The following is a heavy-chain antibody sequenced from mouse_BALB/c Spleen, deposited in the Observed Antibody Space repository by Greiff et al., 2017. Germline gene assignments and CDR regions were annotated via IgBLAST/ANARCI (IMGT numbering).Heavy chain of an antibody. V-gene: IGHV1S81*02. Sequence: QVQLQQPGAELVKPGASVKLSCKASGYTFTSYYMYWVKQRPGQGLEWIGGINPSNGGTNFNEKFKSKATLTVDKSSSTAYMQLSSLTSEDSAVYYCTRTVTHLFDYWGQGTLVTVSA. J-gene: IGHJ3*01. CDR3: TRTVTHLFDY. CDR2: INPSNGGT. D-gene: IGHD2-1*01. CDR1: GYTFTSYY.